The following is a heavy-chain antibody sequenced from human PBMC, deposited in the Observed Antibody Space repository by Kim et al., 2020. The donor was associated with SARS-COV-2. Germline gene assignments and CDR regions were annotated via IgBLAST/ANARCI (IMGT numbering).Heavy chain of an antibody. Sequence: SETLSLTCTVSGGSISSSSYYWGWIRQPPGKGLEWIGSIYYSGSAYYNPSLKSRVTISVDTSKNQFSLKLSSVTAADTAVYYCASPRRWFDYDSSAYLWYFDLWGRGTLVTVSS. CDR2: IYYSGSA. J-gene: IGHJ2*01. D-gene: IGHD3-22*01. V-gene: IGHV4-39*01. CDR3: ASPRRWFDYDSSAYLWYFDL. CDR1: GGSISSSSYY.